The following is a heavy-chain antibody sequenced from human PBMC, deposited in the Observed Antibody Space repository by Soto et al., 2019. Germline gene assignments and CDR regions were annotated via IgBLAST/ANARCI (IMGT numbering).Heavy chain of an antibody. CDR3: AREVQVHTPAFVY. D-gene: IGHD3-10*01. Sequence: QVQLVQSGAEMKKPGSSVKVSCQSSGGTFNTYAMNWVRQAPGQGPEWMGDISPMFGAANYAPKFQGRVTITADESTGTSYMQFSSWTSEDTALYFCAREVQVHTPAFVYWGQGTLVTVSS. V-gene: IGHV1-69*19. CDR1: GGTFNTYA. CDR2: ISPMFGAA. J-gene: IGHJ4*02.